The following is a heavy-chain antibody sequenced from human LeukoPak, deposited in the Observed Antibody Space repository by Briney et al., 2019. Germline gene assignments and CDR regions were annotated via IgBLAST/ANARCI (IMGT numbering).Heavy chain of an antibody. Sequence: SETLSLTCAVYGGSFSGYYWSWIRQPPGKGLEWIGEINHSGSTNYNPSLKSRVAISVDTSKNQFSLKLSSVTAADTAVYYCARGDAMARGVIIHWGQGTLVTVSS. CDR2: INHSGST. CDR1: GGSFSGYY. V-gene: IGHV4-34*01. D-gene: IGHD3-10*01. J-gene: IGHJ4*02. CDR3: ARGDAMARGVIIH.